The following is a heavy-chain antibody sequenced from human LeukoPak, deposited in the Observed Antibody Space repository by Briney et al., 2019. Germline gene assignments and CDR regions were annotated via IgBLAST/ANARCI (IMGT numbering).Heavy chain of an antibody. V-gene: IGHV1-46*01. CDR2: INPSSGGT. Sequence: GASVKVSCKASGYTFTSHYMHWVRQAPGQGLEWMGIINPSSGGTSYTQKFQGRVTMTRDTSTSTVYVELSSLRSEDSAVYYRAREPRPPGSVYYGPGFDYWGQGSLVTVSS. J-gene: IGHJ4*02. CDR1: GYTFTSHY. CDR3: AREPRPPGSVYYGPGFDY. D-gene: IGHD3-10*01.